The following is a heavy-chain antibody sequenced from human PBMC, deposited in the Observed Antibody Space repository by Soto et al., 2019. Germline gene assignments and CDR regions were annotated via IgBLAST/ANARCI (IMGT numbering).Heavy chain of an antibody. CDR1: GFTFSSYW. Sequence: GGSLRLSCAASGFTFSSYWMSWVRQAPGKGLEWVANIKQDGSEKYYVDSVKGRFTISRDNAKNSLYLQMNSLRAEDTAVYYCAREDIVVVVAAREEDYHYYGMDVWGQGTTVTVSS. CDR3: AREDIVVVVAAREEDYHYYGMDV. V-gene: IGHV3-7*03. D-gene: IGHD2-15*01. J-gene: IGHJ6*02. CDR2: IKQDGSEK.